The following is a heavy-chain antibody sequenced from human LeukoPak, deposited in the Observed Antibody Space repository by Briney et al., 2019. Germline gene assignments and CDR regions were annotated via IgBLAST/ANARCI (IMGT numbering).Heavy chain of an antibody. CDR1: GFTFSSYG. CDR3: AKENYGSGSYYDY. CDR2: ISYDGSNK. J-gene: IGHJ4*02. Sequence: PGGSLRLSCAASGFTFSSYGMHWVRQAPGKGLEWVAVISYDGSNKYYADSVKGRFTISRDNSKNMLYLQMNSLRAEDTAVYYCAKENYGSGSYYDYWGQGTLVTVSS. D-gene: IGHD3-10*01. V-gene: IGHV3-30*18.